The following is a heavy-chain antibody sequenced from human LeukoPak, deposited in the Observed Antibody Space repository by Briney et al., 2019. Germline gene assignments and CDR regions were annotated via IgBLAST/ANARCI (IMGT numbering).Heavy chain of an antibody. V-gene: IGHV4-59*01. CDR2: IFYSGST. Sequence: SETLSLTCTVSGGSISGYYWSWIRQPPGKGLEWIGYIFYSGSTNYNPSLKSRVVISVDTSKNQFSLKLSSVTAADTAVFYCARRVWATSISRDAFDIWGQGTMVTVSS. CDR3: ARRVWATSISRDAFDI. D-gene: IGHD1-26*01. J-gene: IGHJ3*02. CDR1: GGSISGYY.